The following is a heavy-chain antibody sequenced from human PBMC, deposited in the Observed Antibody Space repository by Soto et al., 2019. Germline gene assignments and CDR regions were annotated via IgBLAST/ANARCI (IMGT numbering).Heavy chain of an antibody. J-gene: IGHJ6*02. CDR2: IKQDGSEK. D-gene: IGHD5-18*01. CDR1: GFTFSSYW. CDR3: ARDGGYSYGYPYYYYGMDV. Sequence: GGSLRLSCAASGFTFSSYWMIWVRQAPGEGLEWVANIKQDGSEKYYVDSVKGRFTISRDNAKNSLYLQMNSLRAEDTAVYYCARDGGYSYGYPYYYYGMDVWGQGTTVTVSS. V-gene: IGHV3-7*01.